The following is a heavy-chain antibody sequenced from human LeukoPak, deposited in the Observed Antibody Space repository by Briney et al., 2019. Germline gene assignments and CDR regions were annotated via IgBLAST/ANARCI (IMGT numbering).Heavy chain of an antibody. CDR2: VSHSGFNKSNGDIT. CDR3: VRASVHSGGAIDI. CDR1: GGSVSKDY. V-gene: IGHV4-59*02. D-gene: IGHD2-15*01. Sequence: PSETLSLTCTVSGGSVSKDYWSWIRQPPGKGLEWVGYVSHSGFNKSNGDITVYNPSLESRVTTSRDTSKNQFSLKLSSVTAADTAVYYCVRASVHSGGAIDIWGQGTVVTVSS. J-gene: IGHJ3*02.